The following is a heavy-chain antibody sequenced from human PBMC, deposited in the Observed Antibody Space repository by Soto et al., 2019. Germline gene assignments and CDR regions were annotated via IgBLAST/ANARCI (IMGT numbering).Heavy chain of an antibody. CDR2: ISAYNGNT. Sequence: GASVKVSCKASGYTFTSYGISWVRQAPGQGLEWMGWISAYNGNTNYAQKLQGRVTMTTDTSTSTAYMELRSLRSDDTAVYYCARDHRATGPQNMVRGVMQTRTYYYGMDVWGQGTTVTVTS. V-gene: IGHV1-18*01. D-gene: IGHD3-10*01. J-gene: IGHJ6*02. CDR1: GYTFTSYG. CDR3: ARDHRATGPQNMVRGVMQTRTYYYGMDV.